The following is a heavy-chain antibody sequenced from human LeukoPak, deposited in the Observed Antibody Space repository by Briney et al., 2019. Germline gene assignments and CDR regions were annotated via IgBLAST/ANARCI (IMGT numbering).Heavy chain of an antibody. V-gene: IGHV3-7*01. CDR2: IKQDGSEK. CDR3: AREGLPRYYYDSSGYYGKIDY. J-gene: IGHJ4*02. Sequence: GGSLRLSCAASGFTFSSYWMSWVRQAPGKGLEWVANIKQDGSEKYYVDSVKGRFTISRDNGKNSLYLRMNSLRAEDTAVYYCAREGLPRYYYDSSGYYGKIDYWGQGTLVTVSS. CDR1: GFTFSSYW. D-gene: IGHD3-22*01.